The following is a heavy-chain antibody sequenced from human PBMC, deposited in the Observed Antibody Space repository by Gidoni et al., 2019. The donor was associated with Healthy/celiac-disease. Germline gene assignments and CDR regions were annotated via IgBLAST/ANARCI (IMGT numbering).Heavy chain of an antibody. V-gene: IGHV3-30-3*01. CDR2: ISYDGSNK. D-gene: IGHD6-13*01. Sequence: QVQLVESGGGVVQPGRSLRLSCAASGFTFSSYAMPWVRQAPGKGLVWVAVISYDGSNKYYADSVKGRFTISRDNSKNMLYLQMNSLRAEDTAVYYCARDGAAGDSFQWPLGAYFDYWGQGTLVTVSS. J-gene: IGHJ4*02. CDR1: GFTFSSYA. CDR3: ARDGAAGDSFQWPLGAYFDY.